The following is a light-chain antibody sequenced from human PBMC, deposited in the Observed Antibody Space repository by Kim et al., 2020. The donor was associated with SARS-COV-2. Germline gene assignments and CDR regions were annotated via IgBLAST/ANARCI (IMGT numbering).Light chain of an antibody. J-gene: IGKJ2*01. CDR3: QQYGSSPEYT. Sequence: SPGEQANLSCRASQRVSSSYLAWYQQKPGQAPRLLIYGASSRATGIPDRFSGSGSGTDFTLTISRLEPEDFAVYYCQQYGSSPEYTFGQGTKLEI. CDR2: GAS. CDR1: QRVSSSY. V-gene: IGKV3-20*01.